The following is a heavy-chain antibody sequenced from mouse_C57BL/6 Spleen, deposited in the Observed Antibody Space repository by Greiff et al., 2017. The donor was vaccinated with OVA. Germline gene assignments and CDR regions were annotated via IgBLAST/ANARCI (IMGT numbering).Heavy chain of an antibody. J-gene: IGHJ2*01. CDR1: GYTFTSYW. CDR2: IDPSDSYT. Sequence: QVQLQQPGAELVMPGASVKLSCKASGYTFTSYWMHWVKQRPGQGLEWIGEIDPSDSYTNYNQKLKGKSTLTVDKSSSTAYMQLSSLTSEDSAIDYCARSDDGYPHFDYWGQGTTLTVSS. CDR3: ARSDDGYPHFDY. D-gene: IGHD2-3*01. V-gene: IGHV1-69*01.